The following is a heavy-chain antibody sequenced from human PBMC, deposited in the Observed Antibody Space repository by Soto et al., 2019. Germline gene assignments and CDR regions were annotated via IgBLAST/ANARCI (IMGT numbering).Heavy chain of an antibody. CDR1: GLPFSSYG. Sequence: PGCSLGLSCAASGLPFSSYGMHWVRQAPGKGLEWVAVISYDGSNKYYADSVKGRFTISRDNSKNTLYLQMNSLRAEDTAVYYCAKESGPDEYYYYGMDVWGQGTTVTVSS. D-gene: IGHD2-8*02. V-gene: IGHV3-30*18. J-gene: IGHJ6*02. CDR2: ISYDGSNK. CDR3: AKESGPDEYYYYGMDV.